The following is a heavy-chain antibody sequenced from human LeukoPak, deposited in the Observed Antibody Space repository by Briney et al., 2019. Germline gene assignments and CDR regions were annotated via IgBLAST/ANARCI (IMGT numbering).Heavy chain of an antibody. D-gene: IGHD3-10*01. CDR2: IYYSGTT. V-gene: IGHV4-59*01. J-gene: IGHJ6*04. CDR3: ARLARLTLIRGVTGYHSLDV. CDR1: GGSMDSFY. Sequence: PSETLSLTCTVSGGSMDSFYWSWIRQSPGGGLEWIGYIYYSGTTNYYPSLKSRLTISVDTSKNQFSLYLSSVTAADTAVYYCARLARLTLIRGVTGYHSLDVWGKGTKVTVSS.